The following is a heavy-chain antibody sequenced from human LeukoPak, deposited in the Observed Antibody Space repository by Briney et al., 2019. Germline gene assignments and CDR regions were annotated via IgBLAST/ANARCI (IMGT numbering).Heavy chain of an antibody. V-gene: IGHV3-21*06. CDR1: AIIFSTYN. D-gene: IGHD3-10*01. Sequence: PGGSLRLSCAASAIIFSTYNMNWVRRAPGKGLEWVSSISSGSTYIYYADSVKGRFTISRDNDKNSLYLQMNSLRAEDTAVYYCAREGSDGFDIWGQGTMVTVSS. CDR3: AREGSDGFDI. CDR2: ISSGSTYI. J-gene: IGHJ3*02.